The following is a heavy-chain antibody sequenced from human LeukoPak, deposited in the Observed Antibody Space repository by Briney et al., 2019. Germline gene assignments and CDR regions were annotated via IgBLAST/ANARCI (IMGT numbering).Heavy chain of an antibody. Sequence: GGSLRLSCAASGFTFSNYAMSWVRQAPGKGLEWVSAVRGGGNTYYADSVKGRFTISRDNAKNSLYLQMNSLRAEDTAVYYCARDVEQQLDYYYYYGMDVWGQGTTVTVSS. CDR3: ARDVEQQLDYYYYYGMDV. CDR1: GFTFSNYA. CDR2: VRGGGNT. V-gene: IGHV3-23*01. D-gene: IGHD6-13*01. J-gene: IGHJ6*02.